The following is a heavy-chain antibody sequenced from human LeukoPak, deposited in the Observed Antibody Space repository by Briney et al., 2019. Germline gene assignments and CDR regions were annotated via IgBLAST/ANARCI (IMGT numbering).Heavy chain of an antibody. CDR3: ARRMVRGVRGQYYFDY. Sequence: APVKVSCKASGYTFTSYDINWVRQATGQGLEWMGWMNPNSGNTGYAQKFQGRVTMTRNTSISTAYMELSSLRSEDTAVYYCARRMVRGVRGQYYFDYWGQGTLVTVSS. CDR1: GYTFTSYD. D-gene: IGHD3-10*01. CDR2: MNPNSGNT. J-gene: IGHJ4*02. V-gene: IGHV1-8*01.